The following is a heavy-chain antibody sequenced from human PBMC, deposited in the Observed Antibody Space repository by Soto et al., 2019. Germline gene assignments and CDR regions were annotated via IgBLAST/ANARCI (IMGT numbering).Heavy chain of an antibody. J-gene: IGHJ4*02. Sequence: EVQLVESGGGLVQPGGSLRLSCAASGFTFSSYWMSWVRQAPGKGLEWVANIKQDGGEKYYVDSVKGRFTISRDNAKKSLYPQMNRLRAEDTAVYYCGRGLRDWDSGSYSYDYWGQGTLVTVSS. CDR2: IKQDGGEK. CDR3: GRGLRDWDSGSYSYDY. CDR1: GFTFSSYW. D-gene: IGHD1-26*01. V-gene: IGHV3-7*04.